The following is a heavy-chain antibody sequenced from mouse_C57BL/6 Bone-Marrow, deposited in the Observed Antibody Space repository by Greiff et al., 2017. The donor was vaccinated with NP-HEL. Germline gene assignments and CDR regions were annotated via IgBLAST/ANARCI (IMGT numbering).Heavy chain of an antibody. J-gene: IGHJ1*03. CDR3: ARNGSSSHWYFDV. V-gene: IGHV1-80*01. D-gene: IGHD1-1*01. Sequence: VQLQESGAELVKPGASVKISCKASGYAFSSYWMNWVKQRPGKGLEWIGQIYPGDGDTSYNGKFKGKATLTADKSSSTAYMQLSSLTSEDSAVYYCARNGSSSHWYFDVWGTGTTVTVSS. CDR1: GYAFSSYW. CDR2: IYPGDGDT.